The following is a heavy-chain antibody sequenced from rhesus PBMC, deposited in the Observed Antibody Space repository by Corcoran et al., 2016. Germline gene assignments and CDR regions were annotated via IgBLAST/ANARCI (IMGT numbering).Heavy chain of an antibody. J-gene: IGHJ5-1*01. D-gene: IGHD3-34*01. CDR1: GGSMSESSY. CDR3: ASPFERGRFEV. V-gene: IGHV4S9*01. CDR2: IYANILTT. Sequence: QVRLQESGPGLVKSPETLSLTCAVSGGSMSESSYWIGMRQPPGEGLEWIGNIYANILTTYNPSLKIRVTISKDTSNNHFFLKVTSVTAAYTAVYYCASPFERGRFEVWGAGILVTVSS.